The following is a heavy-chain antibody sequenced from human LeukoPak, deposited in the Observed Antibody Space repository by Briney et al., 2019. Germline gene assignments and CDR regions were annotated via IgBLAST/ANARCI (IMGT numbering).Heavy chain of an antibody. V-gene: IGHV3-21*01. CDR3: ARGAGNPAGDAFDI. D-gene: IGHD6-19*01. CDR1: GFTFSNYN. J-gene: IGHJ3*02. Sequence: GGSLRLSCVTAGFTFSNYNMNWVRQAPGKGLEWVPSITRSSGYVYYADSVKGRFTISRDNAENSLYLQMNSLRAEDTAVYYCARGAGNPAGDAFDIWGQGTMVTVSS. CDR2: ITRSSGYV.